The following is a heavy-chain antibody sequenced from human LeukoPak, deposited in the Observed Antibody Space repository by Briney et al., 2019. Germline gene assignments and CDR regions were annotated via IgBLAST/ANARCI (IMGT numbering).Heavy chain of an antibody. CDR2: IYHSGST. CDR1: GGSISSGGYY. Sequence: PSQTLSLTCTVSGGSISSGGYYWSWIRQPPGKGLEWIGYIYHSGSTYYNPSLKSRVTISVDRSKNQFSLKLSSVTAADTAVYYCASDAYGQVGASVYWGQGTLVTVSS. CDR3: ASDAYGQVGASVY. V-gene: IGHV4-30-2*01. D-gene: IGHD1-26*01. J-gene: IGHJ4*02.